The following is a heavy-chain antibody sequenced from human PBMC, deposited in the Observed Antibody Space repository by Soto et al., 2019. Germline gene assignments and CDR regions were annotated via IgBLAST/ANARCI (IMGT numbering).Heavy chain of an antibody. D-gene: IGHD3-22*01. CDR2: INHSGST. J-gene: IGHJ4*02. Sequence: ETLSLTCAVYGGSFSGYYWSWIRQPPGKGLEWIGEINHSGSTNYNPSLKSRVTISVDTSKNQFSLKLSSVTAADTAVYYCARRVSWYYYDSSGYYAHFDYWGQGTLVTVSS. CDR3: ARRVSWYYYDSSGYYAHFDY. V-gene: IGHV4-34*01. CDR1: GGSFSGYY.